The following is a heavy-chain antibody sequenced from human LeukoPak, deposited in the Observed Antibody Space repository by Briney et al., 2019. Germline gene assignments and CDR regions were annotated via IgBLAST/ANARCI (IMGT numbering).Heavy chain of an antibody. CDR3: ARYPFRYQPIGDY. D-gene: IGHD2-2*01. Sequence: QPGRSLRLSCAASGFTFSSYGMHWVRQAPGKGLEWVAVISYDGSNKYYADSVKGRFTISRDNSKNSLYLQMSSLRAEDTAVYYCARYPFRYQPIGDYWGQGTLVTVSS. CDR1: GFTFSSYG. CDR2: ISYDGSNK. V-gene: IGHV3-30*03. J-gene: IGHJ4*02.